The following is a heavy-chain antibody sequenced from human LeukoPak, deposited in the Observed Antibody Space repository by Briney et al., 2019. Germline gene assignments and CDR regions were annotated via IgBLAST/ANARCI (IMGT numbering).Heavy chain of an antibody. J-gene: IGHJ4*02. CDR3: ARDPTYSSRLDY. D-gene: IGHD6-13*01. V-gene: IGHV3-30*02. CDR2: IRYDGSNK. CDR1: GFTFSSYG. Sequence: GGSLRLSCAASGFTFSSYGMHWVRQAPGKGLEWVAFIRYDGSNKYYADSVKGRFTISRDNSKNTLYLQMNSLRAEDTAVYYCARDPTYSSRLDYWGQGTLVTVSS.